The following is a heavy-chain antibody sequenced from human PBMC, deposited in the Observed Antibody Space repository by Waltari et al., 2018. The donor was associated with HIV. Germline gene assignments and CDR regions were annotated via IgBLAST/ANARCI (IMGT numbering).Heavy chain of an antibody. CDR3: AMGAVKSGSQGRDFQH. V-gene: IGHV1-46*03. Sequence: QVQLVQSGAEVKKPGASVKVSCKASGYTFTSYYMHWVRQAPGQGLEWMGIINPSGGSTSYAQKFQGRVTMTRDTSTSTVYMELSSLRSEDTAVYYCAMGAVKSGSQGRDFQHWGQGTLVTVSS. J-gene: IGHJ1*01. CDR1: GYTFTSYY. D-gene: IGHD1-26*01. CDR2: INPSGGST.